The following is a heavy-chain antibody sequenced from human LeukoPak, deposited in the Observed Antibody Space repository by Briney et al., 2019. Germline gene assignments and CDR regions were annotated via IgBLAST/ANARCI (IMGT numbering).Heavy chain of an antibody. D-gene: IGHD6-13*01. CDR2: INHSGST. Sequence: PSETLSLTCSVSGGSIRSGSYFWSWIRQPPGKGLEWIGEINHSGSTNYNPSLKSRVTISVDTSKNQFSLKLSSVTAADTAVYYCVGGGLSSSWYLQLGYWGQGTLVTVSS. CDR1: GGSIRSGSYF. CDR3: VGGGLSSSWYLQLGY. J-gene: IGHJ4*02. V-gene: IGHV4-39*07.